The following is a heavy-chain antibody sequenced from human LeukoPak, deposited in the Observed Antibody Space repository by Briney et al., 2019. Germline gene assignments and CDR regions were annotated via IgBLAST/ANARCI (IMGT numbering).Heavy chain of an antibody. CDR3: ARLSAYGSGSSYGMDV. J-gene: IGHJ6*02. CDR2: IGTAGDT. D-gene: IGHD3-10*01. Sequence: GGSLRLSCAASGFTFSSYDMHWVRHATGKGREWVSAIGTAGDTYYPGSVKGRFTISRENAKNSLYLQMNSLRAGDTAVYYCARLSAYGSGSSYGMDVWGQGTTVTVSS. V-gene: IGHV3-13*01. CDR1: GFTFSSYD.